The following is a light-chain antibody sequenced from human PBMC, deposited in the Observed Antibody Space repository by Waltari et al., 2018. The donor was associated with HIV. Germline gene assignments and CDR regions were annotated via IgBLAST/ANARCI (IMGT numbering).Light chain of an antibody. CDR2: GDT. V-gene: IGLV3-9*01. Sequence: SYELSQPPSVSVALGQTARITCGGDDIGNKNVHWYRQKPGQGPDLVIYGDTNRPSGTPERLSGSNAGDTATLTISRAQAGDEADYYCQVWDGTTAYYVFATGTKVTVL. J-gene: IGLJ1*01. CDR3: QVWDGTTAYYV. CDR1: DIGNKN.